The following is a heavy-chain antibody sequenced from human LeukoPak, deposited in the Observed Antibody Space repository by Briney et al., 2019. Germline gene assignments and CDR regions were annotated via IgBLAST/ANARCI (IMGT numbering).Heavy chain of an antibody. CDR2: ISHDVKTT. CDR3: ARDLRKSSGYCSGGSCYYYYGMDV. V-gene: IGHV3-30*04. J-gene: IGHJ6*02. D-gene: IGHD2-15*01. Sequence: GGSLRLSCVASGFSFSDSVIHWVRQAPGKGLEWVAVISHDVKTTYYADSAKGRFTISRGNAKNSLYLQMNSLRAEDTAVYYCARDLRKSSGYCSGGSCYYYYGMDVWGQGTTVTVSS. CDR1: GFSFSDSV.